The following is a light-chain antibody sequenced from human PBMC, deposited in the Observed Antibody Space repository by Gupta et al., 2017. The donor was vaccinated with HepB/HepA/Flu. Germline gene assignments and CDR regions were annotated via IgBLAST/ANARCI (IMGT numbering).Light chain of an antibody. Sequence: DILLTQSPSFLSVSVGDRVTITCRASQGINSYLAWYQQKPGKAPKLLIYAASTLQSGVPSRFSGSGSGTEFTLTISSLQPEDFAAYYCQHLNSYPPCSFGQGTKLEIK. J-gene: IGKJ2*04. CDR1: QGINSY. CDR2: AAS. V-gene: IGKV1-9*01. CDR3: QHLNSYPPCS.